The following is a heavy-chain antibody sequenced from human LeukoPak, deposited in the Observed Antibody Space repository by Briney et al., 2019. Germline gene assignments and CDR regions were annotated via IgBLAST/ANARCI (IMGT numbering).Heavy chain of an antibody. D-gene: IGHD4-17*01. V-gene: IGHV4-4*07. CDR3: ARQPGGDSANDY. Sequence: SETLSLTCTVSGGSISSYYWYWIRQPAGMGLEWIGRVYTSGSTNYNPSFKSRVTISVDTSKNQFSLKLSSVTAADTAVYYCARQPGGDSANDYWGQGTLVTVSS. CDR1: GGSISSYY. J-gene: IGHJ4*02. CDR2: VYTSGST.